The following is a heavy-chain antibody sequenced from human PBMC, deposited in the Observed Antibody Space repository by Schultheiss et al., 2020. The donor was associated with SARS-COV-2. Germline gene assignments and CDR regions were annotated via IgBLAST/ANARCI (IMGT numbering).Heavy chain of an antibody. J-gene: IGHJ6*02. CDR2: INHSGST. CDR3: TRDRGPSSWFLTPLTTTQKYGMDV. Sequence: SETLSLTCGVYGASLTAYSWGWLRQTPEKGLEWIGEINHSGSTNYNPSLKSRVTISGDTSENQFSLKLSSVTDADTAVYYCTRDRGPSSWFLTPLTTTQKYGMDVWGQGTTVTVSS. D-gene: IGHD6-13*01. CDR1: GASLTAYS. V-gene: IGHV4-34*01.